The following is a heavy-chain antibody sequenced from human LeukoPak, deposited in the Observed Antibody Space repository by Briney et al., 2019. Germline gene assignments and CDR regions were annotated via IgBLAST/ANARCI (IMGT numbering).Heavy chain of an antibody. CDR1: GGSISSYY. Sequence: TSETLSPTCTVSGGSISSYYWSWIRQPAGKGLEWIGRIYTSGSTNYNPSLKSRVTMSVDTSKNQFSLKLSSVTAADTAVYYCARAPGYCSGGSCYSGPTFDYWGQGTLVTVSS. D-gene: IGHD2-15*01. J-gene: IGHJ4*02. CDR3: ARAPGYCSGGSCYSGPTFDY. V-gene: IGHV4-4*07. CDR2: IYTSGST.